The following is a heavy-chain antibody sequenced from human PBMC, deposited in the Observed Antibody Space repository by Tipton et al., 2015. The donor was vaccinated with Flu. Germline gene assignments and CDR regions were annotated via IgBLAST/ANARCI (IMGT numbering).Heavy chain of an antibody. CDR2: ISPSGST. V-gene: IGHV4-4*07. CDR3: ARGWNPFDF. Sequence: TLSLTCNVSGGSIGTYYWSWIRRPPGKGLEWIGRISPSGSTNYNPSLKSRVTMSVDTSKNQFSLKMTSVTAADTSVYYCARGWNPFDFWGQGTLVTVSS. D-gene: IGHD1-1*01. CDR1: GGSIGTYY. J-gene: IGHJ4*02.